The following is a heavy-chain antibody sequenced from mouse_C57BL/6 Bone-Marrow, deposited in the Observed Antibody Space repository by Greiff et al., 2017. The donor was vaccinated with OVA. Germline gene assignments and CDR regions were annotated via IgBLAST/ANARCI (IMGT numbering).Heavy chain of an antibody. D-gene: IGHD2-5*01. Sequence: VKLQESGAGLVRPGASVTLSCKASGYTFTDYEMHWVKQTPVHGLEWIGAIDPETGGTAYNQKFKGKAILTADKSSSTAYMELRSLTSEDSAVYYCTRGYSNYYAMDYWGQGTSVTVSS. J-gene: IGHJ4*01. CDR3: TRGYSNYYAMDY. CDR2: IDPETGGT. CDR1: GYTFTDYE. V-gene: IGHV1-15*01.